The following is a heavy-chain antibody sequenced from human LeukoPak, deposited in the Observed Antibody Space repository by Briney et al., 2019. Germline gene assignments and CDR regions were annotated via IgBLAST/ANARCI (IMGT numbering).Heavy chain of an antibody. CDR1: GYTFTGYY. V-gene: IGHV1-2*02. J-gene: IGHJ4*02. CDR2: INPNSGGT. CDR3: ATLNPSYAPLDY. D-gene: IGHD4-17*01. Sequence: ASVKVSCKASGYTFTGYYMHWVRQAPGQGLEWMGWINPNSGGTNYAQKFQGRVTMTRDTSISTAYMELSRLRSDDTAVYYCATLNPSYAPLDYWGQGTLVAVSS.